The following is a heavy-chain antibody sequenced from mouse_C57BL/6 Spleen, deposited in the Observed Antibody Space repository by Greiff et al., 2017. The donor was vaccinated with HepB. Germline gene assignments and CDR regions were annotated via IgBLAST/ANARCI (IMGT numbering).Heavy chain of an antibody. J-gene: IGHJ1*03. Sequence: VQLQESGPELVKPGASVKISCKASGYSFTSYYIHWVKQRPGQGLEWIGWIYPGSGNTKYNEKVKGKATLTADTSSSTAYMQLSSLTSEDSAVYYCARRDYGSSPWYFDVWGTGTTVTVSS. CDR1: GYSFTSYY. D-gene: IGHD1-1*01. V-gene: IGHV1-66*01. CDR2: IYPGSGNT. CDR3: ARRDYGSSPWYFDV.